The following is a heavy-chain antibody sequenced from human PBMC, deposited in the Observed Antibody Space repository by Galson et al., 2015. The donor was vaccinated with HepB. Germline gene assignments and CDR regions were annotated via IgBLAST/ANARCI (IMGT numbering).Heavy chain of an antibody. CDR2: ISFDGTKK. D-gene: IGHD2-15*01. CDR3: ARGWVGRVDF. Sequence: SLRLSCAASGFTFSNSGMYWVRQAPGKGLEWVTFISFDGTKKFYGDSVKGRFTISRDNSKNTLHLQMNSLRTEDTAVYYCARGWVGRVDFWGQGTLVTVSS. V-gene: IGHV3-30*04. CDR1: GFTFSNSG. J-gene: IGHJ4*02.